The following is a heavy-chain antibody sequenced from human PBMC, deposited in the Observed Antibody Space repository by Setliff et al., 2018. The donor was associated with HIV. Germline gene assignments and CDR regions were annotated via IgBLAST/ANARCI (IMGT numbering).Heavy chain of an antibody. D-gene: IGHD6-19*01. CDR2: IYTSGIT. CDR3: AREPSPSQWQPLYFDV. Sequence: SETLSLTCNVSGASTNAYFLSWVRHPAGKGIEWIGHIYTSGITNHNPSLKSRVTMSLDTSKEQFSLRLRSVTAADTAIYYCAREPSPSQWQPLYFDVWGRGILVTVSS. V-gene: IGHV4-4*07. J-gene: IGHJ4*02. CDR1: GASTNAYF.